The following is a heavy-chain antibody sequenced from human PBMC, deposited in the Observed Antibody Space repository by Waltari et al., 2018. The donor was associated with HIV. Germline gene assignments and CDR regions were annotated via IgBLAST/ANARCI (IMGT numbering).Heavy chain of an antibody. CDR2: IYYSGST. V-gene: IGHV4-61*01. D-gene: IGHD3-22*01. J-gene: IGHJ4*02. CDR3: AREPSTYYYETSGYDY. Sequence: QVQLQESGPGLVKPSETLSLTCTISGGSVTSGSYYWSWIRQPPGKGLEWIGDIYYSGSTKYNPSLKSRVTISVDTSDNQFSLKLSSVTAADTAVYYCAREPSTYYYETSGYDYWGQGTLVTVAS. CDR1: GGSVTSGSYY.